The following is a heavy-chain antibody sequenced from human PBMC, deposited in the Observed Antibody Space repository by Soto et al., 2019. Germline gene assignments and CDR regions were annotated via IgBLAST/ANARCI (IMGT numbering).Heavy chain of an antibody. CDR1: GYIFTSYC. D-gene: IGHD1-7*01. V-gene: IGHV5-51*01. CDR3: ARLAVHNWNSTIGDGPHFEY. CDR2: IYPGDSDT. Sequence: PGEALKISCECSGYIFTSYCIGLGREMGGECLGWMWIIYPGDSDTRYSPSFQRQVIISADKSITTAYLQWSSLKASDTAMYYCARLAVHNWNSTIGDGPHFEYWGQGTLVTVSS. J-gene: IGHJ4*02.